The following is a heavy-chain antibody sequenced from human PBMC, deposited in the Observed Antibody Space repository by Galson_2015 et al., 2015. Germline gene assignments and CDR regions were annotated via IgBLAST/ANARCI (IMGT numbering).Heavy chain of an antibody. Sequence: SLRLSCAASGFTFSSYSMNWVRQAPGKGLEWVSYISSSSSTIYYADSVKGRFTISRDNAKNSLYLQMNSLRDEDTAVYYCAREVATRSWEYWTDPWSPGTLVTVPS. CDR3: AREVATRSWEYWTDP. CDR2: ISSSSSTI. D-gene: IGHD5-12*01. CDR1: GFTFSSYS. V-gene: IGHV3-48*02. J-gene: IGHJ5*02.